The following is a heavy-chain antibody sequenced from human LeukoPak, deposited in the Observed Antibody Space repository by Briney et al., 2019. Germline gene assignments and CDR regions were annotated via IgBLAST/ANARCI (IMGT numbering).Heavy chain of an antibody. Sequence: GESLKISCKGSGYSFTSYWIGWVRQMPGKGLEWMGFIYPGDSDTRCSPSFQGQVTISADKSISTAYLQWSSLKASDTAMYYCASPRLAEAGTGAIDIWGQGTMVTVSS. D-gene: IGHD6-13*01. CDR2: IYPGDSDT. V-gene: IGHV5-51*01. CDR3: ASPRLAEAGTGAIDI. J-gene: IGHJ3*02. CDR1: GYSFTSYW.